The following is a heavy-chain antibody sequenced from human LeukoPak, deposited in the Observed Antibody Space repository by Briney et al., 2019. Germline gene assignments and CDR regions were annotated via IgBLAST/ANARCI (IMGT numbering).Heavy chain of an antibody. Sequence: PGRSLRLSCAASGFTFSSCGMHWVRQAPGEGLEWVALIWYDGSNKYYADSVKGRFTISRDNSKNTLYLQMNSLRAEDTAVYYCARDMGIAAAAVDYWGQGTLVTVSS. J-gene: IGHJ4*02. V-gene: IGHV3-33*01. CDR3: ARDMGIAAAAVDY. CDR1: GFTFSSCG. D-gene: IGHD6-13*01. CDR2: IWYDGSNK.